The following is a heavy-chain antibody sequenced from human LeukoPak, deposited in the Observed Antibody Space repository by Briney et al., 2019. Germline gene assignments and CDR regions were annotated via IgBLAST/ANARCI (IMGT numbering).Heavy chain of an antibody. Sequence: GGSLRLSCAASGFTFSSYAMSWVRQAPGKGLVWVSRINSDGSSTNYADSVKGRFTISRDNAKNTLYLQMDSLRAEDTAVYYCARAEIYYYGSGSPDYWGQGTLVTVSS. CDR1: GFTFSSYA. CDR2: INSDGSST. CDR3: ARAEIYYYGSGSPDY. D-gene: IGHD3-10*01. J-gene: IGHJ4*02. V-gene: IGHV3-74*01.